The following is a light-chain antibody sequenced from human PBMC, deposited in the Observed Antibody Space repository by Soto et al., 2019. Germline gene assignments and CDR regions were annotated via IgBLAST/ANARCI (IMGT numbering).Light chain of an antibody. CDR1: QSISSW. CDR3: QQYNSYPYT. CDR2: KAS. V-gene: IGKV1-5*03. J-gene: IGKJ2*01. Sequence: DIQLTQSPSTLSTSVGDRVTITCRASQSISSWLAWYQQKPGKAPNLLIYKASRLQSGVPSRFSGSGSGTEFTLTISSLQPDDFASYYGQQYNSYPYTFGQGTKLEIK.